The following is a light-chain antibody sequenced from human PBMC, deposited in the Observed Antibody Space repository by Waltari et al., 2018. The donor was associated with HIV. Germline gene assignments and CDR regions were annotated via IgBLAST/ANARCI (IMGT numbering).Light chain of an antibody. Sequence: DLEMTQYPSSLSATVGDRVTITCEASQDISNFLNWFQHKPGKAPKLLIYDASSLETGVPSRFSGSASGTYFTLTISSLQPEDIATYVCQQYDHLPITFGQGTRLEIK. CDR1: QDISNF. CDR2: DAS. V-gene: IGKV1-33*01. CDR3: QQYDHLPIT. J-gene: IGKJ5*01.